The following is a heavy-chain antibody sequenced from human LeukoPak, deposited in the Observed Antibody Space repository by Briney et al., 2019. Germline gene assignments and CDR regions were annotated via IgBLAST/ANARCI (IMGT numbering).Heavy chain of an antibody. CDR3: ARVRKDYYYYCMDV. V-gene: IGHV3-21*01. CDR2: ISSSSSYI. Sequence: GGSLRLSCAASGFTFSSYSMNWVRQAPGKGLEWVSSISSSSSYIYYADSVKGRFTISRDNAKNSLYLQMNSLRAVDTAVYYCARVRKDYYYYCMDVWGKGTTVTVSS. CDR1: GFTFSSYS. J-gene: IGHJ6*04.